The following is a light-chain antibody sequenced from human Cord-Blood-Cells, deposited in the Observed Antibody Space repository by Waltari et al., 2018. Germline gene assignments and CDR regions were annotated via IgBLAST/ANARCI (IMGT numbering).Light chain of an antibody. V-gene: IGLV2-23*01. Sequence: QSALTQPASVSGSPGQSITISCTGTSSDVGSYNLVSWYQQHPGKAPKLMIYEGSKRPSVVSNRFSGSKSGNTSSLTISGLQAEDEADDYCCSYAGSSTWVFGGGTKLTVL. CDR3: CSYAGSSTWV. CDR2: EGS. CDR1: SSDVGSYNL. J-gene: IGLJ3*02.